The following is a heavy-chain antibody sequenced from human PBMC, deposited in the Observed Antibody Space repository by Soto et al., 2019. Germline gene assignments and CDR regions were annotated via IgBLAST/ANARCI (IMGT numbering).Heavy chain of an antibody. CDR1: GFTFSSYA. CDR2: ISGSGGST. CDR3: AKSGSYYGWYFDL. D-gene: IGHD1-26*01. Sequence: EVQLLESGGGLVQPGGSLRLSCAASGFTFSSYAMSWVRQAPGKGLEWVSAISGSGGSTYYADSVKGRFTISRDNAKNTLYLQMNSLRAEDTAVYYCAKSGSYYGWYFDLWGRGTLVTVSS. V-gene: IGHV3-23*01. J-gene: IGHJ2*01.